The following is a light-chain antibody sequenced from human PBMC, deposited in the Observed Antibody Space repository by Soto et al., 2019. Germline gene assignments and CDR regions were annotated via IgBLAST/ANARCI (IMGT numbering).Light chain of an antibody. CDR1: SIDVGAYNY. J-gene: IGLJ1*01. CDR2: EVS. Sequence: QSALTQPPSASGSPGQSVTFSCTGTSIDVGAYNYVSWYQQLPGKAPKLIIYEVSKRPSGVPDRFSGSKSGNAASLTVSGLQAEDEADYYCCSYTHSAYVFGPGTKVTVL. V-gene: IGLV2-8*01. CDR3: CSYTHSAYV.